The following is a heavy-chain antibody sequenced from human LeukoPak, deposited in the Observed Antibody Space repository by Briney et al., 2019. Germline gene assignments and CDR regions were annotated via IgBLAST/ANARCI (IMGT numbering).Heavy chain of an antibody. Sequence: GGSLRLSCAASGFTFSSYAMSWVRQAPGKGLEWVSVISGSGGSTYYADSVKGRFTISRDNSKNTLYLQMNSLRAEDTAVYYCAKDGSSTSCFPDYWGQGTLVTVSS. V-gene: IGHV3-23*01. CDR2: ISGSGGST. CDR1: GFTFSSYA. J-gene: IGHJ4*02. CDR3: AKDGSSTSCFPDY. D-gene: IGHD2-2*01.